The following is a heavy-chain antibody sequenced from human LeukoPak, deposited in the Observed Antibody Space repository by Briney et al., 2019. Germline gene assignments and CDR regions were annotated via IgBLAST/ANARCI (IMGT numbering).Heavy chain of an antibody. D-gene: IGHD3-22*01. CDR2: ISSSGSTI. V-gene: IGHV3-48*03. Sequence: TGGSLRLSCAASGFTFSSYEMNWVRQAPGKGLEWVSYISSSGSTIYYADSVKGRFTISRDNAKNSLYLQMNSLRAEDAAVYYCARDPNPDSSGYYSRGQGTLVTVSS. J-gene: IGHJ5*01. CDR1: GFTFSSYE. CDR3: ARDPNPDSSGYYS.